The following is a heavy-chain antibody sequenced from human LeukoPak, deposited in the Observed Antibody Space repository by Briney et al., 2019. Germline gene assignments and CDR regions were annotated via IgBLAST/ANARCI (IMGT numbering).Heavy chain of an antibody. Sequence: PGGSLRLSXAASGFTFSSYEMNWVRQAPGQGLEWVSYISSSGSTIYYADSVKGRFTISRDNAKNSLYLQMNSLRAEDTAVYYCARAPYTIFGAMDVWGKGTTVTVSS. J-gene: IGHJ6*03. CDR3: ARAPYTIFGAMDV. CDR1: GFTFSSYE. CDR2: ISSSGSTI. V-gene: IGHV3-48*03. D-gene: IGHD3-3*01.